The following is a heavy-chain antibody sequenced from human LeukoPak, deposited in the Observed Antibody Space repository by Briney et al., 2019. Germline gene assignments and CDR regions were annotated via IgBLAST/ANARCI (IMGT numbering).Heavy chain of an antibody. J-gene: IGHJ4*02. D-gene: IGHD1-26*01. CDR3: ARISGSYFRSSLSY. CDR2: ITAYNGNT. CDR1: GYTFTSYD. V-gene: IGHV1-18*01. Sequence: ASVKVPCKASGYTFTSYDITWVRQAPGQGLEWMGWITAYNGNTNYAQKLQSRVTMTTDTSTSTAYMELRSLRSDDTAVYYCARISGSYFRSSLSYWGQGTLVTVSS.